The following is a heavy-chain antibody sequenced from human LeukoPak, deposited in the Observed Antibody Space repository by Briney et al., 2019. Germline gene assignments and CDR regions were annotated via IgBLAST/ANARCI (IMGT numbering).Heavy chain of an antibody. CDR2: IKSKTDVGTT. CDR3: TTSSGYDSSGYYPGDY. D-gene: IGHD3-22*01. J-gene: IGHJ4*02. V-gene: IGHV3-15*01. CDR1: GFTFSNAW. Sequence: GGSLRLSCAASGFTFSNAWMSWVRQAPGKGLEWVGRIKSKTDVGTTDHAAPVKGRFTISRDASKNTRYLQMNSLKTEDTAVYYGTTSSGYDSSGYYPGDYWGQGTLVTVSS.